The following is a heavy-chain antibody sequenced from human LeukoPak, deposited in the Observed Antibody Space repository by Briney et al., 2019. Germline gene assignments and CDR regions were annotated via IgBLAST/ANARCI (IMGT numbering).Heavy chain of an antibody. V-gene: IGHV1-69*05. J-gene: IGHJ3*02. CDR1: GGTFSSYA. CDR2: IIPIFGTA. CDR3: ARDSSLATITYAFDI. Sequence: SVKVSCKASGGTFSSYAISWVRQAPGQGLEWMGGIIPIFGTANYAQKFQGRVTMTRDTSTSTVYMELSSLRSEDTAVYYCARDSSLATITYAFDIWGQGTMVTVSS. D-gene: IGHD5-12*01.